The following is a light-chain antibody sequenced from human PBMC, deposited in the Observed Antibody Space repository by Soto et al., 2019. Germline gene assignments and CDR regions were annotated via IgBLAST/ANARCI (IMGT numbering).Light chain of an antibody. CDR1: SSNIGSNT. Sequence: QSALTQSPSASGTPGQRVTISCSGSSSNIGSNTVNWYQHLPGAAPKLLIQSNDQRPSGVPDRFSGSQSGTSASLAISGLQSEDEADYYCAVCDDRLNGYVFGTGTKLTVL. CDR3: AVCDDRLNGYV. V-gene: IGLV1-44*01. J-gene: IGLJ1*01. CDR2: SND.